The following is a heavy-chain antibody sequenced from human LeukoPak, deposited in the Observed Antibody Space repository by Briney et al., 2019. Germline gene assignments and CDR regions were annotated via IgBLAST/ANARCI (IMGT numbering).Heavy chain of an antibody. V-gene: IGHV1-8*03. CDR3: ARVNGGPLQMWFGELYYYYYMDV. CDR2: MNPNSGNT. D-gene: IGHD3-10*01. CDR1: GYTFTSYD. J-gene: IGHJ6*03. Sequence: ASVKVSCKASGYTFTSYDINWVRQATGQGLEWMGWMNPNSGNTGYAQKFQGRVTITRNTSISTAYMELSSLRSEDTAVYYCARVNGGPLQMWFGELYYYYYMDVWGKGTTVTISS.